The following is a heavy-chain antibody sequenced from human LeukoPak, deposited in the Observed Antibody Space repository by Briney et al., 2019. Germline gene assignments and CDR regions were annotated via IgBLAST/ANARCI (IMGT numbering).Heavy chain of an antibody. D-gene: IGHD2-15*01. J-gene: IGHJ6*03. V-gene: IGHV3-53*05. CDR1: GFTVSSNY. CDR3: ARDVVGRPSYYYYYYMDV. CDR2: IYSGGST. Sequence: PGGSLRLSCAASGFTVSSNYMSWVRQAPGKGLEWVSVIYSGGSTYYADSVKGRFTISRDNSKNTLYLQMNSLRAEDTAVYYCARDVVGRPSYYYYYYMDVWGKGTTVTVSS.